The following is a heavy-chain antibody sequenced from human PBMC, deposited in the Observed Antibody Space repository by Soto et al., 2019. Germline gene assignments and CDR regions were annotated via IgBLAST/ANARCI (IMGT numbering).Heavy chain of an antibody. CDR2: INPNSGGT. V-gene: IGHV1-2*04. CDR3: ARDYYGDGYYFDY. CDR1: GYTFTGYY. Sequence: ASVKVSCKASGYTFTGYYMHWVRQAPGQGLEWMGWINPNSGGTNYAQKFQGWVTMTRDTSISTAYMELSRLRSDDTAVYYCARDYYGDGYYFDYWGQGTLVTVSS. J-gene: IGHJ4*02. D-gene: IGHD4-17*01.